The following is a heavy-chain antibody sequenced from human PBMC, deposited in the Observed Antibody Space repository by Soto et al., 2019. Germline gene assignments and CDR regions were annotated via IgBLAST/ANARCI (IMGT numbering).Heavy chain of an antibody. CDR1: GGSISSYY. Sequence: DTLSLTCTVSGGSISSYYWSWIRQPPGKGLEWIGYIYYSGSTNYNPSLKSRVTISVDTSKNQFSLKLSSVTAADTAVYYCARRGDGYNYYYGMDVWGQGTTVTVSS. CDR3: ARRGDGYNYYYGMDV. CDR2: IYYSGST. J-gene: IGHJ6*02. D-gene: IGHD3-10*01. V-gene: IGHV4-59*01.